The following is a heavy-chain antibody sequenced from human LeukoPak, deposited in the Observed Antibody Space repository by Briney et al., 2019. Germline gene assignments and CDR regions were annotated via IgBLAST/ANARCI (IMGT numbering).Heavy chain of an antibody. J-gene: IGHJ4*02. CDR3: ARAGAVAGTSDFDY. V-gene: IGHV1-2*04. CDR1: GYTFTGYY. Sequence: ASVKVSCKASGYTFTGYYMHWVRQAPGQGLEWMGWINPNSGGTNYAQKFQGWVTMTRDTSISTAYMELSRLRSDDTAVYYCARAGAVAGTSDFDYWRQGTLVTVSS. CDR2: INPNSGGT. D-gene: IGHD6-19*01.